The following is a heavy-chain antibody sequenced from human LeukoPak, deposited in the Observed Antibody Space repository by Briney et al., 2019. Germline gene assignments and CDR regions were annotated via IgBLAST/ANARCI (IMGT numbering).Heavy chain of an antibody. V-gene: IGHV4-34*01. Sequence: SETLSLTCAVYGGSFSGYYWCWIRQPPGKGLEWIGEINHSGSTNYNPSLKSRVTISVDTSKNQFSLKLSSVTAADTAVYYCARGSDGGNDYWGQGTLVTVSS. CDR3: ARGSDGGNDY. CDR2: INHSGST. CDR1: GGSFSGYY. J-gene: IGHJ4*02. D-gene: IGHD2-15*01.